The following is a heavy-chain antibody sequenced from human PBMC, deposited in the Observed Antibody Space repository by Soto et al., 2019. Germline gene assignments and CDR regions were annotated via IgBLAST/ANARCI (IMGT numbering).Heavy chain of an antibody. Sequence: EVQLVESGGGLVQPGGSLRLSCAASGLTFTSYSMNWVRQAPGKGLEWVSFIHSSSSTIYYADSVKGRFTISRDNAKNSLYQQMNSLRDEDTAVYYCARDRGYTYGFDFWGQGALVTVSS. J-gene: IGHJ4*02. CDR3: ARDRGYTYGFDF. CDR2: IHSSSSTI. D-gene: IGHD5-18*01. V-gene: IGHV3-48*02. CDR1: GLTFTSYS.